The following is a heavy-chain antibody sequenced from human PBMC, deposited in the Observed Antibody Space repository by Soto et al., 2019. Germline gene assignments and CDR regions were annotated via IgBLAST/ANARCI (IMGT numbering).Heavy chain of an antibody. Sequence: GEYLKISCKGSGYSCTNYWISWVSQMPGKGLEWMGRIDPSDSYTNYRPSFQGHVTISADKSISTAYLQWSSLKASDTAMYSCAFPYSTRGHGMDVWGQGTKVTV. CDR3: AFPYSTRGHGMDV. D-gene: IGHD6-13*01. CDR2: IDPSDSYT. V-gene: IGHV5-10-1*01. CDR1: GYSCTNYW. J-gene: IGHJ6*02.